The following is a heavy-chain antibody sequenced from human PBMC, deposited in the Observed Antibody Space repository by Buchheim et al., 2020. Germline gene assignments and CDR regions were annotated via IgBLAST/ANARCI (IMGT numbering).Heavy chain of an antibody. CDR3: ARDQIAVGVFYGMDV. V-gene: IGHV3-48*02. CDR2: ISGSSSSI. J-gene: IGHJ6*02. D-gene: IGHD2-21*01. CDR1: GFTFGTYS. Sequence: EVQLVESGGGLVQPGGSLRLPCAASGFTFGTYSMNWVRQAPGKGLEWISYISGSSSSIYYADSVKGRFTISRDNPKNSLTLQMSSLRDEDTAVYYCARDQIAVGVFYGMDVWGQGTT.